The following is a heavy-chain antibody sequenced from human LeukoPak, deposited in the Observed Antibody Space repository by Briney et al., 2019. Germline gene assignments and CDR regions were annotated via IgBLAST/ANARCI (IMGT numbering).Heavy chain of an antibody. D-gene: IGHD3-10*01. V-gene: IGHV3-30-3*01. Sequence: GRSLRLSCAASGFTFSSYAMHWVRQAPGKGLGWVAVISYDGSNKYYADSVKGRFTISRDNSKNTLYLQMNSLRAEDTAVYYCAREVLLWFGEFDYWGQGTLVTVSS. J-gene: IGHJ4*02. CDR3: AREVLLWFGEFDY. CDR2: ISYDGSNK. CDR1: GFTFSSYA.